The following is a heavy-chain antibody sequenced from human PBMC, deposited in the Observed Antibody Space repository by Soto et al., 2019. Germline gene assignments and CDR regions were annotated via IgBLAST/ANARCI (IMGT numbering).Heavy chain of an antibody. CDR1: GFSLTTSGVG. CDR3: AHRVLRTVFGLVTTTAIYFDF. J-gene: IGHJ4*02. CDR2: IYWDDDK. V-gene: IGHV2-5*02. Sequence: QNTLNESGPPVVRPTETLTLTCRFSGFSLTTSGVGVGWLRQSPGKAPEWLALIYWDDDKRYSASLKSRLTITKDTSKNQVVLTVSDLDPTDTATYYCAHRVLRTVFGLVTTTAIYFDFWGQGTPVAVSS. D-gene: IGHD3-3*01.